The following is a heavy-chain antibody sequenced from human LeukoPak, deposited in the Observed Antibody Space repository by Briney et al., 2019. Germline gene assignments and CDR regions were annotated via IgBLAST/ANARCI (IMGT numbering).Heavy chain of an antibody. V-gene: IGHV1-18*01. CDR3: ARDQIVVVPAARGDAFDI. J-gene: IGHJ3*02. CDR2: ISAYNGNT. D-gene: IGHD2-2*01. Sequence: ASVKVSCKASGYTFTSYGISWVRQVPGQGLEWMGWISAYNGNTNYAQKLQGRVTMTTDTSTSTAYMELRSLRSDDTAVYYCARDQIVVVPAARGDAFDIWGQGTMVTVSS. CDR1: GYTFTSYG.